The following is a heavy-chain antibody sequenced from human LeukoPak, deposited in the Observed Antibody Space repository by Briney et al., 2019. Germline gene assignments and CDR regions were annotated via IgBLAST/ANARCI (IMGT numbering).Heavy chain of an antibody. Sequence: ASVKVSCKASGYTFTGYYMHWVRQAPGQGLEWMGWINPNSGGTNYAQKFQGRVTMTRDTSISTAYMELSRLRSDDTAVYYCAGGGSYGDYVDYYYYGMDVWGQGTLVTVSS. V-gene: IGHV1-2*02. J-gene: IGHJ6*02. CDR2: INPNSGGT. CDR1: GYTFTGYY. D-gene: IGHD4-17*01. CDR3: AGGGSYGDYVDYYYYGMDV.